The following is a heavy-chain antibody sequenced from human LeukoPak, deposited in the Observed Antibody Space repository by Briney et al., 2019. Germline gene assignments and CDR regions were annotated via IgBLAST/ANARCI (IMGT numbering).Heavy chain of an antibody. CDR2: IHTSGST. D-gene: IGHD6-19*01. CDR3: ATRDISSGWSFDY. Sequence: SETLPLTCTVSSGSINNYHWSWLRQPAGKGLEWIGQIHTSGSTNYNPPLKSRVTMSIDTPEKQFSLTIRSVTAADTAVYYCATRDISSGWSFDYWGQGTLVTVSS. V-gene: IGHV4-4*07. J-gene: IGHJ4*02. CDR1: SGSINNYH.